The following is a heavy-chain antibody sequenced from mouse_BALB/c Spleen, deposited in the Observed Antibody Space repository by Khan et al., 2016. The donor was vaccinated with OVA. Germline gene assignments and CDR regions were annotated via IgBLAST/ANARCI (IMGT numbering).Heavy chain of an antibody. Sequence: VQLQQSGPDLVKPGASVKISCKTSGYSFTAYYMHWVKESHGKTLECIGRVNPSDGDTTYNQKFRGKAILTVEKSASTAYMELRSLTSEDSAVYYCVRWYEYFHFWGQGTLVTLSS. CDR1: GYSFTAYY. D-gene: IGHD2-14*01. J-gene: IGHJ3*01. V-gene: IGHV1-18*01. CDR2: VNPSDGDT. CDR3: VRWYEYFHF.